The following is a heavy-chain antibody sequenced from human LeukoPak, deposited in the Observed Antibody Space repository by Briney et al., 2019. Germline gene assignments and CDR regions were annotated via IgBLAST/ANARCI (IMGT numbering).Heavy chain of an antibody. V-gene: IGHV3-11*01. J-gene: IGHJ4*02. CDR1: GFTFSDYY. CDR3: ARHGENGYDPPRHFDY. D-gene: IGHD5-12*01. CDR2: ISSSGSTI. Sequence: GGSLRLSCAASGFTFSDYYMSWIRQAPGKGLEWVSYISSSGSTIYYADSVKGRFTISRDNAKNSLYLQMNSLRAEDTAVYYCARHGENGYDPPRHFDYWGQGTLVTVSS.